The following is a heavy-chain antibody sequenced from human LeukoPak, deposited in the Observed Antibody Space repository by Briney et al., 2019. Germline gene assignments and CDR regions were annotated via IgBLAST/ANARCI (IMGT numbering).Heavy chain of an antibody. Sequence: ASETLSLTCAVYGGSFSGYYWSWIRQPPGKGLEWIGEINHSGSTNYNPSLKSRVTISVDTSKNQSSLKLSSVTAADTAVYYCARGSVAAAFDIWGQGTMVTVSS. D-gene: IGHD6-19*01. CDR1: GGSFSGYY. CDR2: INHSGST. CDR3: ARGSVAAAFDI. V-gene: IGHV4-34*01. J-gene: IGHJ3*02.